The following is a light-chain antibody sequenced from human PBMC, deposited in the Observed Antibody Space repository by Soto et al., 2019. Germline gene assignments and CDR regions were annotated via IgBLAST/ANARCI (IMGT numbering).Light chain of an antibody. Sequence: AIQLTQSPSSLSASVGDRVTITCRASQGIRSDVAWYQQKPGKAPKLLIYDAVTLQNGVPSRFSGGGSGSAFTLTISSLQPEDFATYYCLQDYNYPRTFSPGTKVDI. J-gene: IGKJ3*01. CDR3: LQDYNYPRT. V-gene: IGKV1-6*02. CDR2: DAV. CDR1: QGIRSD.